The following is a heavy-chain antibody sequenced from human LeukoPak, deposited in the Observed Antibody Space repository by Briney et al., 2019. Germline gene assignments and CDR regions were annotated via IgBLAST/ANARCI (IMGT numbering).Heavy chain of an antibody. D-gene: IGHD3-10*01. CDR3: ARDHGSAYYRAPRH. CDR1: GYTFTGYY. CDR2: INPNSGGT. Sequence: ASVKVSCKASGYTFTGYYMHWVRQAPGQGLEWMGWINPNSGGTTYAQKFQGRVTMTRDTSTSTVYVELSSLRSEDTAVYYCARDHGSAYYRAPRHWGQGTLVTVSS. J-gene: IGHJ4*02. V-gene: IGHV1-2*02.